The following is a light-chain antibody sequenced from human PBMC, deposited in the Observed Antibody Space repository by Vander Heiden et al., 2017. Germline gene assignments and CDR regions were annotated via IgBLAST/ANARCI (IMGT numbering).Light chain of an antibody. V-gene: IGLV3-25*03. CDR1: ALPKQY. Sequence: SYDLTQPPSVPVSPGQTARITCSGDALPKQYAYWYQQKPGQAPVLVIYKDSERPSGIPGRFSGSSSGTTVTLTISGVQAEDEADYYCQSADSSGTYPVVFGGGTKLTVL. J-gene: IGLJ2*01. CDR3: QSADSSGTYPVV. CDR2: KDS.